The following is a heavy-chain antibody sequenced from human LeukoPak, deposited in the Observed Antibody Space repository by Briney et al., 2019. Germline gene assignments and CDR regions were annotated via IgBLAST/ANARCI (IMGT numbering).Heavy chain of an antibody. J-gene: IGHJ4*02. CDR3: STYGSGRKFDY. CDR1: GFTFSNAW. Sequence: GGSLRLSCAASGFTFSNAWMSWVRQAPGKGLEWVGRIKSKTDGGTTDYAAPVKGRFTISRDDSKNTLYLQMNSLKSEDTAVYYCSTYGSGRKFDYWGQGTLVTVSS. V-gene: IGHV3-15*01. D-gene: IGHD3-10*01. CDR2: IKSKTDGGTT.